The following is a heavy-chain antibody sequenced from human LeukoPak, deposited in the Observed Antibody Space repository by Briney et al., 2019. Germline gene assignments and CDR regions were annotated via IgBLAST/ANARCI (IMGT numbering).Heavy chain of an antibody. J-gene: IGHJ4*02. V-gene: IGHV1-69*13. Sequence: ASVKVSCKASGGTFSSYAISWVRQAPGQGLEWMGGIIPIFGTANYAQKFQGRVTITADVSTSTAYMELSSLRSEDTAVYYCAREVTVTERYFDYWGQGTLVTVSS. CDR1: GGTFSSYA. CDR3: AREVTVTERYFDY. D-gene: IGHD4-17*01. CDR2: IIPIFGTA.